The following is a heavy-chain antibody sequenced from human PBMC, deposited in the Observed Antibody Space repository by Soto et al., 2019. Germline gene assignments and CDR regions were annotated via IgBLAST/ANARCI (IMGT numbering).Heavy chain of an antibody. Sequence: EVPLVESGGGLVQPGGSLRLSCAASGFTVSSNYMSWVRQAPGKGLEWVSVIYSGGSTYYADSVKGRFTISRDNSKNTLYLQMNSLRAEDTAVYYCARDQYCSSTSCYDGWGQGTLVTVSP. J-gene: IGHJ4*02. CDR1: GFTVSSNY. D-gene: IGHD2-2*01. V-gene: IGHV3-66*01. CDR3: ARDQYCSSTSCYDG. CDR2: IYSGGST.